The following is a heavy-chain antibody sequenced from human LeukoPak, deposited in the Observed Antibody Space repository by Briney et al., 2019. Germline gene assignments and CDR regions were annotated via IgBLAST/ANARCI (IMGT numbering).Heavy chain of an antibody. Sequence: SGGSLRLSCAASRFTFSSYWMSWVRQAPGKGLEWVANIKQDASGKYYVESVKGRFTISRDNAKNSLDLQMSSLRAEDTAVYYCARGGGWYATFTCFDYWGQGTLVTVSS. V-gene: IGHV3-7*01. CDR2: IKQDASGK. CDR1: RFTFSSYW. J-gene: IGHJ4*02. D-gene: IGHD6-19*01. CDR3: ARGGGWYATFTCFDY.